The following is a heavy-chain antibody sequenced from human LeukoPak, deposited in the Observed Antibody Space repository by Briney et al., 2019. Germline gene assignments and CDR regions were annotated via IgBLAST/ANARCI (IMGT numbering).Heavy chain of an antibody. CDR3: ARDLGCSGGACYADAFDI. CDR2: IYHGGST. J-gene: IGHJ3*02. D-gene: IGHD2-15*01. V-gene: IGHV4-38-2*02. CDR1: GQSITRNYY. Sequence: SETLSLTCAVSGQSITRNYYWGWIRQTPGKSVEWIGSIYHGGSTYINPSLKSRVTISIDKSQTHFSLNLTSVTAADTAIYYCARDLGCSGGACYADAFDIWGQGTMVTVSS.